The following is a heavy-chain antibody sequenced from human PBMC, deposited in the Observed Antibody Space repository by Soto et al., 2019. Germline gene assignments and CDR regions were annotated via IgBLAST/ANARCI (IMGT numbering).Heavy chain of an antibody. V-gene: IGHV3-33*01. CDR2: IWYDGSNK. Sequence: GGSLRLSCAASGFTFSSYGMHWVRQAPGKGLEWVAVIWYDGSNKYYADSVKGRFTISRDNSKNTLYLQMNSLRAEDTAVYYCARDSYSTGTTPTHAFDIWGQGTMVTVSS. CDR1: GFTFSSYG. J-gene: IGHJ3*02. D-gene: IGHD1-7*01. CDR3: ARDSYSTGTTPTHAFDI.